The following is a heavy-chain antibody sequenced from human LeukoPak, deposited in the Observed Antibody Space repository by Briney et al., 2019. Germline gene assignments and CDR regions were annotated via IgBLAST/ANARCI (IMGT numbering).Heavy chain of an antibody. J-gene: IGHJ4*02. Sequence: GGSLRLSCAATAFTISNYTMSWARQAPSTTLEWVANIKEDGSEINYVDSVRGRFTISRDNAKNSLYLQMNSLRVDDTAVYYCARDRGYSTFDYWGQGTLVTVSS. CDR3: ARDRGYSTFDY. D-gene: IGHD4-23*01. CDR2: IKEDGSEI. V-gene: IGHV3-7*01. CDR1: AFTISNYT.